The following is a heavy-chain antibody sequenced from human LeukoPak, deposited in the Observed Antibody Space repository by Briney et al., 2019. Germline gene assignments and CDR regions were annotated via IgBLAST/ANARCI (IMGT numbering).Heavy chain of an antibody. J-gene: IGHJ4*02. Sequence: GGSLRLPCAASGFTFSSSAMSWVRQAPGKGLEWVSAMSNNGGYTYYADSVQGRFTISRDNSKSTLCLQMNSLRAEDTAIYYCAKDPSITMIPRHWGQGTLVTVSS. D-gene: IGHD3-22*01. CDR2: MSNNGGYT. V-gene: IGHV3-23*01. CDR3: AKDPSITMIPRH. CDR1: GFTFSSSA.